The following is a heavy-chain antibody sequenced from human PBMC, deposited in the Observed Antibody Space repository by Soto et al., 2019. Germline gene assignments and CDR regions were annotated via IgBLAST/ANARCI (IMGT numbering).Heavy chain of an antibody. J-gene: IGHJ6*02. Sequence: KPXETLSLTCTVSGCSMVTGSYYWGWIRQPPGKGLEWLGHIYYSGNTYYPPSLKSRVTISVDTSKNQFSLRLSSVTAADTAVYYCARLPQEYNYYGMDVWGQGTTVTVSS. CDR2: IYYSGNT. CDR1: GCSMVTGSYY. V-gene: IGHV4-39*01. CDR3: ARLPQEYNYYGMDV. D-gene: IGHD1-1*01.